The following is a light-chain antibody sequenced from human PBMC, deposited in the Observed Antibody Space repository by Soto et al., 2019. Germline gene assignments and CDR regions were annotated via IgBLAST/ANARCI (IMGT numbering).Light chain of an antibody. CDR1: SSDVGSYNL. V-gene: IGLV2-23*02. CDR3: CSYAGSSTFPYV. CDR2: EVS. Sequence: QSVLTQPAPVSGSPGQSITISCPGTSSDVGSYNLVSWYQQHPGKAPKLMIYEVSKRPSGVSNRFSGSKSGNTASLTISGLQAEDEADYYCCSYAGSSTFPYVFGTGTKVTVL. J-gene: IGLJ1*01.